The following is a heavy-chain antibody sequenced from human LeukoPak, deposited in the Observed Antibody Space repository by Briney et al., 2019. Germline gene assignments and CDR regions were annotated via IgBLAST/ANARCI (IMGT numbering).Heavy chain of an antibody. J-gene: IGHJ4*02. CDR1: GFTFTSSA. D-gene: IGHD1-26*01. Sequence: SVKVSCKASGFTFTSSAVQWVRQARGQRLEWIGWIVVGSGNTNYAQKFQERVTITRDMSTSTAYMELSSLRSEDTAVYYCAADTIGSYPAFDYWGQGTLVTVSS. CDR3: AADTIGSYPAFDY. V-gene: IGHV1-58*01. CDR2: IVVGSGNT.